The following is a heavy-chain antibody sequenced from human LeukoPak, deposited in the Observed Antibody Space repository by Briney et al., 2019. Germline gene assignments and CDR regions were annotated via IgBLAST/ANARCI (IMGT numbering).Heavy chain of an antibody. D-gene: IGHD3-22*01. J-gene: IGHJ3*02. Sequence: SETLSLTCTVSGGSISSGGYYWSWMRQHPGKGLEWIGYIYYSGSTYYNPSLKSRVTISVDTSKNQFSLKLSSVTAADTAVYYCAGSGSNYYDSSGYNAFDIWGQGTMVTVSS. CDR3: AGSGSNYYDSSGYNAFDI. CDR1: GGSISSGGYY. V-gene: IGHV4-31*03. CDR2: IYYSGST.